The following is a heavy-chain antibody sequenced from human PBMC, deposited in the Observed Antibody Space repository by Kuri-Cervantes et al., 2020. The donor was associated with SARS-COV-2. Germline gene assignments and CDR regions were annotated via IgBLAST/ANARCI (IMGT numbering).Heavy chain of an antibody. CDR1: GYTFTSYG. D-gene: IGHD5-18*01. J-gene: IGHJ3*02. CDR3: ARGNTAYAFDI. CDR2: ISAYNGNT. V-gene: IGHV1-18*01. Sequence: ASVKVSCKATGYTFTSYGISWVRQAPGQGHEWMGWISAYNGNTNYAQKFQGIVTITTDESTSTAYMELSSLRSEDTAVYYCARGNTAYAFDIWGQGTMVTVSS.